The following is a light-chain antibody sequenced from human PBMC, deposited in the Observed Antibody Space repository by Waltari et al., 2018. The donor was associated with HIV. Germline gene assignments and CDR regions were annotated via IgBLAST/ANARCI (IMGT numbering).Light chain of an antibody. Sequence: DIQMTQSPSTLSASVGDRVTITCWASQSINRWLAWYQQKPGKAPKLLIYQASNLDSGVPSRFSGSGSGTEFTLTISSLQPDDFATYYCQQNHIYWTFGQGTKVEMK. J-gene: IGKJ1*01. V-gene: IGKV1-5*03. CDR3: QQNHIYWT. CDR1: QSINRW. CDR2: QAS.